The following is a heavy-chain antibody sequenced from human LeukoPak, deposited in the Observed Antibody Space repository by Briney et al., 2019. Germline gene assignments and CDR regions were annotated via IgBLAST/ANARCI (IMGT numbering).Heavy chain of an antibody. CDR1: GFAFGNYA. V-gene: IGHV3-48*03. Sequence: GGSLRLFCAASGFAFGNYAMHWVRQAPGKGLEWVSYISSSGSTIYYADSVKGRFTISRDNAKNSLYLQMNSLRAEDTAVYYCARELALYFDYGGQGTLVTVSS. CDR2: ISSSGSTI. D-gene: IGHD1-1*01. CDR3: ARELALYFDY. J-gene: IGHJ4*02.